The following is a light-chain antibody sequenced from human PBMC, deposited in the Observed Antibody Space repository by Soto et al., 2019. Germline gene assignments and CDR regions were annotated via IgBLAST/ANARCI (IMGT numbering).Light chain of an antibody. Sequence: QSALTQPRSVSGSPGQSVTIYCTGTSSDVGRYDYVSWYQQHPGKAPKLIVYDVTERPSGVPDRFSGSKSGNTASLTISGLQAEDEADYYCSLYTSSSTVAFGGGTKVTVL. J-gene: IGLJ2*01. CDR2: DVT. CDR1: SSDVGRYDY. V-gene: IGLV2-11*01. CDR3: SLYTSSSTVA.